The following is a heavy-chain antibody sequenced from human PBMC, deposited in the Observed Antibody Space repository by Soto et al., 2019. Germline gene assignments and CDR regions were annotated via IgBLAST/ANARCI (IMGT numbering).Heavy chain of an antibody. CDR2: IYYSGST. J-gene: IGHJ4*02. V-gene: IGHV4-39*01. CDR1: GGSISSSSYY. CDR3: ARLECSSTSCYVLDY. D-gene: IGHD2-2*01. Sequence: PSETLSLTCTVSGGSISSSSYYWGWILQPPGKGLEWIGSIYYSGSTYYNPSLKSRVTISVDTSKNQFSLKLSSVTAADTAVYYCARLECSSTSCYVLDYWGQGTLVTVSS.